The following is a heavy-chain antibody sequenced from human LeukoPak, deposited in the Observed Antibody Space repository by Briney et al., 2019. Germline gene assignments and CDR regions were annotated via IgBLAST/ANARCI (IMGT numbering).Heavy chain of an antibody. CDR2: IYYSGST. CDR3: AREGTMVRGDIDC. J-gene: IGHJ4*02. V-gene: IGHV4-30-4*01. D-gene: IGHD3-10*01. CDR1: GGSISSGDYC. Sequence: SETLSLTCTVSGGSISSGDYCWSWIRQPPGKGLEWIGYIYYSGSTYYNPSLKSRVTISVDTSKNQFSLKLSSVTAADTAVYYCAREGTMVRGDIDCWGQGTLVTVSS.